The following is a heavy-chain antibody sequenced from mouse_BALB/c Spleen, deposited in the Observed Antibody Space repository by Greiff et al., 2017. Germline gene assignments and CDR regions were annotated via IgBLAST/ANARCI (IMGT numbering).Heavy chain of an antibody. V-gene: IGHV7-1*02. CDR1: GFTFSDFY. Sequence: EVKLVESGGGLVQPGGSLRLSCATSGFTFSDFYMEWVRQPPGKRLEWIAASRNKANDYTTEYSASVKGRFIVSRDTSQSILYLQMNALRAEDTAIYYCARDDYYGNYIYAMDYWGQGTSVTVSS. J-gene: IGHJ4*01. CDR2: SRNKANDYTT. D-gene: IGHD2-1*01. CDR3: ARDDYYGNYIYAMDY.